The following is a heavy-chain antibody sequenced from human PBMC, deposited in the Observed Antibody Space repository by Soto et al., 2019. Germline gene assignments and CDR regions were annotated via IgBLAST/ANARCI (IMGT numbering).Heavy chain of an antibody. CDR2: ISTSSSTI. J-gene: IGHJ4*02. CDR1: EFTFSSSN. Sequence: EVQLVESGGGLVQPGGSLRLSCAASEFTFSSSNMNWVRQAPGKGLEWVSYISTSSSTIYYADSVKGRFTISRDDAKNSLYLQMNSLRDEDTAVYYCARGKRLGATFADYWGQGTLVTVSS. V-gene: IGHV3-48*02. CDR3: ARGKRLGATFADY. D-gene: IGHD1-26*01.